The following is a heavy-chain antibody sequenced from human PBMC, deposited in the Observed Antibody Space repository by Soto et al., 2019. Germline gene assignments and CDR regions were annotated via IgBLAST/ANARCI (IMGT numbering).Heavy chain of an antibody. D-gene: IGHD2-2*01. Sequence: GASVKVSCKASGGTFSSYAISWVRQAPGQGLEWMGGIIPIFGTANYAQKFQGRVTITADESTSTAYMELSSLRSEDTAVYYCARMYCSSTSCYSPFDYWGQGTLVTVSS. CDR2: IIPIFGTA. CDR3: ARMYCSSTSCYSPFDY. V-gene: IGHV1-69*13. J-gene: IGHJ4*02. CDR1: GGTFSSYA.